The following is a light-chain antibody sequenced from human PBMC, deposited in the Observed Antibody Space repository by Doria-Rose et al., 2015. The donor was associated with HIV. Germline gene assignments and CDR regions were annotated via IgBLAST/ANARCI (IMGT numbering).Light chain of an antibody. CDR2: DGS. CDR1: QSFSSTY. Sequence: TQSPGTLSLSPGERATISCRASQSFSSTYLAWYQQKPGQAPCLLIYDGSTRATGIPDRFSASGSGTDYTLTINRLEPEDFALYYCHQYGTSWTFGQGTKVEI. CDR3: HQYGTSWT. V-gene: IGKV3-20*01. J-gene: IGKJ1*01.